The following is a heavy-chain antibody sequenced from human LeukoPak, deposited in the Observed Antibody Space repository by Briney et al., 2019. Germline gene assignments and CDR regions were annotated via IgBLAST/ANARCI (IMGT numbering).Heavy chain of an antibody. D-gene: IGHD6-19*01. J-gene: IGHJ4*02. CDR3: ARDRRGSGWWNY. Sequence: RASVKVSCKASGYTFTSYGISWVRQAPGQGLEWMGWISPYNGNTNYAQKFQGRVTVTTDTSTSTAYMELKSLRSDDTAVYFCARDRRGSGWWNYWGQGTLVTVSS. CDR2: ISPYNGNT. V-gene: IGHV1-18*01. CDR1: GYTFTSYG.